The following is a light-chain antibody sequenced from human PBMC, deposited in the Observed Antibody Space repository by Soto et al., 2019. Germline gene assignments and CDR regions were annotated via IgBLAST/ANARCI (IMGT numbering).Light chain of an antibody. CDR3: QQRSNWPPGLT. V-gene: IGKV3-11*01. CDR1: QSVSSY. CDR2: DAS. Sequence: EIVLTQSPGTLSLSPGERATLSCRASQSVSSYLAWSQQKPGQAPRLLLYDASDRATGIPARFSGSGSGTDFALTISSLEPEDFAVYYCQQRSNWPPGLTFGGGTKVDIK. J-gene: IGKJ4*01.